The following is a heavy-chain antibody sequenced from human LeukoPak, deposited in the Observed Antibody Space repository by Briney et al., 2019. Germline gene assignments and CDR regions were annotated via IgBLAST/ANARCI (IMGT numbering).Heavy chain of an antibody. CDR3: ASPHDYDTRSYYLFDY. CDR2: IYYSGIT. CDR1: GDSISSSTYY. J-gene: IGHJ4*02. V-gene: IGHV4-39*07. Sequence: SETLSLTCTVSGDSISSSTYYWGWIRQPPGKGLEWIGSIYYSGITYYNPSLESRVTISVDTSKNQLSLKLSSVTAADTAVYCCASPHDYDTRSYYLFDYWGQGTLVTVSS. D-gene: IGHD3-22*01.